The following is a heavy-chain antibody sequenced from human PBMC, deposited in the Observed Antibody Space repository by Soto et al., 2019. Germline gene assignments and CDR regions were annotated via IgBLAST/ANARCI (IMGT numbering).Heavy chain of an antibody. Sequence: ASVKVSCKASGYTFTSYTICWVRQAPGQGLEWMGWISVYNGNTHYAQKLQGKVTMTTDTSTSTAYMELRSLRSDDTAVYYCAKADSNYAGRFSYYYMDVWXNGTLVTVSS. CDR2: ISVYNGNT. D-gene: IGHD4-4*01. J-gene: IGHJ6*03. CDR1: GYTFTSYT. V-gene: IGHV1-18*01. CDR3: AKADSNYAGRFSYYYMDV.